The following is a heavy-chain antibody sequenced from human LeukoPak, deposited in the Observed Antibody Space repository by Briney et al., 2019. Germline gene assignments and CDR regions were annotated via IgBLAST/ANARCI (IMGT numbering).Heavy chain of an antibody. CDR1: GDSVSSNSAA. CDR2: TYYRSKWYN. CDR3: ASTHGPIDH. D-gene: IGHD2-8*01. J-gene: IGHJ5*02. Sequence: SQTLSLTCSLSGDSVSSNSAAWNWIRQSPSRGLEFLGRTYYRSKWYNDYAVSVKSRISIKPDTSKNQFSLQLNSVTPDDTAVYYCASTHGPIDHWGQGTLVTVSS. V-gene: IGHV6-1*01.